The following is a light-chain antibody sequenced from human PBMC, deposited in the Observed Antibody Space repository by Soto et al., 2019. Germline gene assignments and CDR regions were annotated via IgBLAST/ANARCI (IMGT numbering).Light chain of an antibody. V-gene: IGLV2-11*01. Sequence: QSALTQPRSVSGSPGQSVTIYCTGTSSDVGGYNYVSWYQQHPGKAPKLMIYDVSKRPSGVPDRFSGSKSGNTASLTISGLQAEDEADYSCCSYAGSYTVLFGGGTKLTVL. CDR3: CSYAGSYTVL. J-gene: IGLJ2*01. CDR2: DVS. CDR1: SSDVGGYNY.